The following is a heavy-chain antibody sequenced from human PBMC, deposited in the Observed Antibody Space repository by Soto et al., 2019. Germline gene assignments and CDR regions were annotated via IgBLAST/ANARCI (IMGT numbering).Heavy chain of an antibody. Sequence: VGSLRLSCTASGFTFSSYAMSWVRQAPGKGLEWVSAISGSGGSTYYADSVKGRFTISRDNSKNTLYLQMNSLRAEDTAVYYCAKDRVFEWLTPFDYWGQGTLVTVSS. D-gene: IGHD3-3*01. J-gene: IGHJ4*02. CDR1: GFTFSSYA. V-gene: IGHV3-23*01. CDR3: AKDRVFEWLTPFDY. CDR2: ISGSGGST.